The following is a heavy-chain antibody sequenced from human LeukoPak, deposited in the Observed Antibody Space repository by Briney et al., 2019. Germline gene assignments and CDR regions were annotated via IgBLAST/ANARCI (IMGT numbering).Heavy chain of an antibody. CDR1: GFSFSNYE. CDR3: AKDQPASSGTIDY. J-gene: IGHJ4*02. V-gene: IGHV3-30*02. Sequence: GGSLRLSCVASGFSFSNYEMNWVRQAPGKGLEWVAFIRYDGNNKYFADSVKGRFTISRDNSKDTLYLQMNSLRAEDTAVYYCAKDQPASSGTIDYWGQGTLVTVSS. CDR2: IRYDGNNK. D-gene: IGHD3-10*01.